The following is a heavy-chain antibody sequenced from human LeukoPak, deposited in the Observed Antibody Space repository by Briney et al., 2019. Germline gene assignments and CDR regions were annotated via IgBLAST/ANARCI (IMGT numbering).Heavy chain of an antibody. CDR2: IYYSGST. D-gene: IGHD3-10*01. CDR3: AREIDMVRHIDY. V-gene: IGHV4-39*07. Sequence: PSETLSLTCTVSGGSISSSSYYWGWIRQPPGKGLEWIGSIYYSGSTYYNPSLKSRVTISVDTSKNQFSLKLSSVTAADTAVYYCAREIDMVRHIDYWGQGTLVTVSS. CDR1: GGSISSSSYY. J-gene: IGHJ4*02.